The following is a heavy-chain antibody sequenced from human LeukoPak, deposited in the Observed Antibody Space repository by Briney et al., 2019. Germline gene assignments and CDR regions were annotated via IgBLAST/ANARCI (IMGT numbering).Heavy chain of an antibody. CDR2: ITSDGNDK. D-gene: IGHD5-12*01. CDR3: TTKVIRGNSGDDYDD. CDR1: GVTFSSYG. Sequence: GGSLRLSCAASGVTFSSYGMHWVRQAPGKGLEWVALITSDGNDKLYGDSVKGRFTISRDDSKSTLYLQMNSLRAEDTAVYYCTTKVIRGNSGDDYDDWGQGTLVTVSS. J-gene: IGHJ4*02. V-gene: IGHV3-30*03.